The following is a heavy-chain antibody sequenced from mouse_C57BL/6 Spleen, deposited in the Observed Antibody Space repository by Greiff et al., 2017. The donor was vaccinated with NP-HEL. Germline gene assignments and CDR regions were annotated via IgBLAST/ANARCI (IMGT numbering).Heavy chain of an antibody. J-gene: IGHJ2*01. CDR3: ARGVATTVVINRGFDY. CDR2: INPSNGGT. D-gene: IGHD1-1*01. Sequence: VQLQQPGTELVKPGASVKLSCKASGYTFTSYWMHWVKQRPGQGLEWIGNINPSNGGTNYNEKFKSKATLTVDKSSSTAYMQLSSLTSEDSAVYYCARGVATTVVINRGFDYWGQGTTLTVSS. CDR1: GYTFTSYW. V-gene: IGHV1-53*01.